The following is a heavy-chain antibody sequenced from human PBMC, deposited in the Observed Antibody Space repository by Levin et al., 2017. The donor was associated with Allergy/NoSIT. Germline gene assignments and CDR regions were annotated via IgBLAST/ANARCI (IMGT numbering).Heavy chain of an antibody. J-gene: IGHJ6*02. V-gene: IGHV1-69*06. D-gene: IGHD2-21*01. CDR3: ARNKAIPNYYYGMDV. CDR2: IIPKFGAA. CDR1: GDTFTNYA. Sequence: ASVKVSCKASGDTFTNYAIGWVRQAPGQGLEWMGGIIPKFGAAQYAQKFQGRLTLTADKSANIAYMDLNSLRSEDTAVYYCARNKAIPNYYYGMDVWGQGTTVIVSS.